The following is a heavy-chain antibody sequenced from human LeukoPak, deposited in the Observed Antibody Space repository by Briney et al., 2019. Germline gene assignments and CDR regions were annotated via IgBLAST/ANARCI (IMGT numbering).Heavy chain of an antibody. D-gene: IGHD1-26*01. CDR1: GYTFTSYG. CDR2: ISAYNGNT. V-gene: IGHV1-18*01. CDR3: ARDQVVRDSGYVDY. Sequence: AASVKVSCKASGYTFTSYGITWVRQAPGQGLEWMGWISAYNGNTHYAQKLQGRVTMTTNTSTSTAYMDLRSLRSDDTAVYYCARDQVVRDSGYVDYWGQGTLVTVSS. J-gene: IGHJ4*02.